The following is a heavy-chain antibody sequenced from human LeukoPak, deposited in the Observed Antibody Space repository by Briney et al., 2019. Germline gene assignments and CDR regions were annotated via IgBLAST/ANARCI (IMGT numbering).Heavy chain of an antibody. D-gene: IGHD2-8*02. CDR1: GDSVSSSSYY. CDR3: SRRGLTRGMFDS. J-gene: IGHJ4*02. CDR2: IYYSGCT. Sequence: PSETLSLTCTVSGDSVSSSSYYWGWIRQPPGKGLEWIGNIYYSGCTYHNPSLASRVTISVDTSKNQFSLKLNSVTAADTAVYYCSRRGLTRGMFDSWGQGTLVTVSS. V-gene: IGHV4-39*01.